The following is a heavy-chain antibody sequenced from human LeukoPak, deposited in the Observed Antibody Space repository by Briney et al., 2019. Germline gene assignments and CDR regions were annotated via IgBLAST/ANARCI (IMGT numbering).Heavy chain of an antibody. J-gene: IGHJ4*02. CDR3: ARDLRNSGI. CDR2: IIHSGST. D-gene: IGHD1-7*01. Sequence: SETLSLTCAVYGGSFSGYYWSWIRQPPGKGLEWIGEIIHSGSTNYNPSLKSRVTISVDTSKNQFSLNLSSVTAADTAVYYCARDLRNSGIWGQGTLVTVSS. V-gene: IGHV4-34*12. CDR1: GGSFSGYY.